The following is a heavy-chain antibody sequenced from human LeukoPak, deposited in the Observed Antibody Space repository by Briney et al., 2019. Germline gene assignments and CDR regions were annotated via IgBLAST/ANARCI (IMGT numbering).Heavy chain of an antibody. CDR1: GGSISSGGYS. J-gene: IGHJ6*04. CDR3: ASMVRGVHDYYYGMDV. Sequence: PSETLSLTCAVSGGSISSGGYSWSWIRQPPGKGLEWIGYIYHSGSTYYNPSLKSRVTISVDRSKNQFSLKLSSVTAADTAVYYCASMVRGVHDYYYGMDVWGKGTTVTVSS. V-gene: IGHV4-30-2*01. CDR2: IYHSGST. D-gene: IGHD3-10*01.